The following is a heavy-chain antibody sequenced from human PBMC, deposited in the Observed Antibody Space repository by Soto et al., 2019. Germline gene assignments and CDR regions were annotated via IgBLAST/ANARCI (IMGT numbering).Heavy chain of an antibody. Sequence: ASVKVSCKASGYTFTSYGISWVRQAPGQGLERMGWSSAYNGNTNYAQKLQGRVTMTTDTSTSTAYMELRSLRSDDTAVYYCAREYCANGVCYLPDYWGQGTLVTVSS. CDR1: GYTFTSYG. CDR2: SSAYNGNT. J-gene: IGHJ4*02. CDR3: AREYCANGVCYLPDY. V-gene: IGHV1-18*01. D-gene: IGHD2-8*01.